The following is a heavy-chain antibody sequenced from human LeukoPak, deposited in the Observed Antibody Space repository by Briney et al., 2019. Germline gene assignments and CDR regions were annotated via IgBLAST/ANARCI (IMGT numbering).Heavy chain of an antibody. V-gene: IGHV3-30*02. Sequence: GGSLRLSCAASGFTFSIYDMNWVRQAPGKGLEWVAFIRYDGSNKYYADSVKGRFTISRDNSKNTLYLQMNSLRAEDTAVYYCAKYTVDSAAAGKGVFDYWGQGTLVTVSS. CDR1: GFTFSIYD. D-gene: IGHD6-13*01. CDR3: AKYTVDSAAAGKGVFDY. CDR2: IRYDGSNK. J-gene: IGHJ4*02.